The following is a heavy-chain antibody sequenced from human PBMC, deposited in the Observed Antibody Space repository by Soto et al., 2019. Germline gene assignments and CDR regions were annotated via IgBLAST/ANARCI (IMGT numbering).Heavy chain of an antibody. D-gene: IGHD3-3*01. CDR3: ARAGPHVRPLNYDFWSGYYTAFDY. CDR2: INHSGST. CDR1: GGSFSGYY. Sequence: SETLSLTCAVYGGSFSGYYWSWIRQPPGKGLEWIGEINHSGSTNYNPSLKSRVTISVDTSKNQFSLKLSSVTAADTAVYYCARAGPHVRPLNYDFWSGYYTAFDYWGQGTMVTVYS. V-gene: IGHV4-34*01. J-gene: IGHJ4*02.